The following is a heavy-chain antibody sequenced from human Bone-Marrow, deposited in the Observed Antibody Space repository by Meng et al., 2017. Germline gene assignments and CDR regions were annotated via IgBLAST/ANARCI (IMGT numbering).Heavy chain of an antibody. CDR2: ISYDGSNK. J-gene: IGHJ4*02. V-gene: IGHV3-30*01. D-gene: IGHD3-10*01. CDR1: GFTFSSYA. Sequence: SLKISCAASGFTFSSYAMHWVRQAPGKGLEWVAVISYDGSNKYYADSVKGRFTISRDNSKNTLYLQMNSLRAEDPAVYYCARDKGKYYFDYWGQGTLVTVSS. CDR3: ARDKGKYYFDY.